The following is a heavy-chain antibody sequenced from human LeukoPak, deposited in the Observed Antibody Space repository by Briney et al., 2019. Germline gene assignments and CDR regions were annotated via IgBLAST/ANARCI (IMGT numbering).Heavy chain of an antibody. Sequence: KPSETLSLTCAVYGGSFSGYYWSWIRQPPGKGLEWIGEINHSGSTNYNPSLKSRVTISVDTSKNQFSLKLSSVTAADTAVYYCARGRGWFDPWGQGTLVTVSS. CDR1: GGSFSGYY. J-gene: IGHJ5*02. CDR3: ARGRGWFDP. CDR2: INHSGST. V-gene: IGHV4-34*01.